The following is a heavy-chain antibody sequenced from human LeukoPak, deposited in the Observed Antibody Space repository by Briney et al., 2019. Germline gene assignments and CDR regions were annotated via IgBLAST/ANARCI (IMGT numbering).Heavy chain of an antibody. Sequence: SETLSLTCTVSGGIIRGYYWSWIRQPAGKGLEWIGSIYTSGSTNYNPSLKSRVTMSVDTSKNQFSLKLSSVTAADTAVYYCAREGRQQLVIFHRAFRWFDPWGQGTLVTVSS. D-gene: IGHD6-13*01. V-gene: IGHV4-4*07. CDR2: IYTSGST. J-gene: IGHJ5*02. CDR3: AREGRQQLVIFHRAFRWFDP. CDR1: GGIIRGYY.